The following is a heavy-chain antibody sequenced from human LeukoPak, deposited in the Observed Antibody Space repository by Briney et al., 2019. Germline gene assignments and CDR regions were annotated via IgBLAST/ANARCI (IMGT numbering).Heavy chain of an antibody. J-gene: IGHJ5*02. D-gene: IGHD5-18*01. CDR1: GGSFSGYY. CDR3: ARQDTAMVTNWFDP. V-gene: IGHV4-34*01. Sequence: SETLSLTCAVYGGSFSGYYWSWIRQPPGKGLEWIGSIYYSGSTYYNPSLKSRVTISVDTSKNQFSLKLSSVTAADTAVYYCARQDTAMVTNWFDPWGQGTLVTVSS. CDR2: IYYSGST.